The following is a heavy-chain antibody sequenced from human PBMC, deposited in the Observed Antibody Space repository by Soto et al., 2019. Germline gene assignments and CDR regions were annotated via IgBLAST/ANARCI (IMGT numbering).Heavy chain of an antibody. D-gene: IGHD2-2*01. CDR3: ARGAGPYCSSTSCYTMDV. J-gene: IGHJ6*02. CDR1: GFTFSDYY. CDR2: ISSSGSTI. V-gene: IGHV3-11*01. Sequence: GGSLRLSCAASGFTFSDYYMSWIRQAPGKGLEWVSYISSSGSTIYYADSVKGRFTISRDNAKNSLYLQMNSLRAEDTAVYYCARGAGPYCSSTSCYTMDVWGQGTMVTVSS.